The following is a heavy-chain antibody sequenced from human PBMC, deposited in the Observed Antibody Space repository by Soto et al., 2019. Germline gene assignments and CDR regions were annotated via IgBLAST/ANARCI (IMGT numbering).Heavy chain of an antibody. D-gene: IGHD5-12*01. V-gene: IGHV4-59*08. CDR2: IYYSGST. CDR3: ARVVATMPHYGMDV. Sequence: ETLSLTCTVSGGSISSYYWSWIRQPPGKGLEWIGYIYYSGSTNYNPSLKSRVTISVDTSKNQFSLKLSSVTAADTAVYYCARVVATMPHYGMDVWGQGTTVTVSS. J-gene: IGHJ6*02. CDR1: GGSISSYY.